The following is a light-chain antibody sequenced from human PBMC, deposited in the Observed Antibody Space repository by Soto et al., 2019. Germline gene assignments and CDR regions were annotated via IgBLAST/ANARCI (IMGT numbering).Light chain of an antibody. J-gene: IGKJ1*01. CDR2: DAS. CDR3: QQYQIDWT. CDR1: QRVNTC. Sequence: DIHMTQSPSTLSASLGDRVSMTCRASQRVNTCLAWYQQKPGKAPTLLIYDASSLQSGVPSRFSGSGSGTEFTLTISSLQPDDFATYYCQQYQIDWTFGQGTKVDIK. V-gene: IGKV1-5*01.